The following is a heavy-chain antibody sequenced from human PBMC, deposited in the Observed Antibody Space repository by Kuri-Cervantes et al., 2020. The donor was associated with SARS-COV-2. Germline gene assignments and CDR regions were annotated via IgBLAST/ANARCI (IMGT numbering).Heavy chain of an antibody. CDR2: IYHSGST. CDR3: ARGGTTVTPFDY. Sequence: SETLSLTCAVSGYSISSGYYWGWIRQPPGKGLEWIGSIYHSGSTNYNPSLKSRVTISVDTSKNQFSLKLSSVTAADTAVYYCARGGTTVTPFDYWGQGTLVTVSS. V-gene: IGHV4-38-2*01. CDR1: GYSISSGYY. D-gene: IGHD4-17*01. J-gene: IGHJ4*02.